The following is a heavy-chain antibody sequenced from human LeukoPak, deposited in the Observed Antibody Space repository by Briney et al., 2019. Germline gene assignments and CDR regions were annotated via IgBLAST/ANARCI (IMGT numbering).Heavy chain of an antibody. CDR3: ARDRMDYFDY. J-gene: IGHJ4*02. CDR2: ISAYNGNT. D-gene: IGHD2-8*01. Sequence: GASVKVSCKASGYSFSDYAVNWVRQAPGQGLEWMGWISAYNGNTNYAQKLQGRVTMTTDTSTSTAYMELRSLRSDDTAVYYCARDRMDYFDYWGQGTLVTVSS. CDR1: GYSFSDYA. V-gene: IGHV1-18*01.